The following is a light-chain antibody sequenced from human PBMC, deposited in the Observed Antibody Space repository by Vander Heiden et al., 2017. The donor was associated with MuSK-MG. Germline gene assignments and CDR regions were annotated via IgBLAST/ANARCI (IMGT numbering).Light chain of an antibody. CDR1: SPNTGPRND. J-gene: IGLJ2*01. V-gene: IGLV1-40*01. Sequence: HSLLPLPTSVSRASVQRVAIARTGTSPNTGPRNDVHRYQKHPGAAPKLVIYGNNNRPSGGPDRFSGSKSGTSAALTITGLQAEDEGDYYCQSYDSSLSDAVVFGGGTKLTVL. CDR3: QSYDSSLSDAVV. CDR2: GNN.